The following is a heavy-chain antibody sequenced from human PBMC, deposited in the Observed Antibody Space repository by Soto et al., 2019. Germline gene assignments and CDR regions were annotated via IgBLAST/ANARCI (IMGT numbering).Heavy chain of an antibody. Sequence: GASVKVSCKASGYTFTSYYMHWVRQAPGQGLEWMGVIEPSGGSKSYTQKFQGRITMTSDTSTSTVYMELSSLRSEDTAVYYCARTTMTFYYFDFWGQGTLVTVSS. CDR3: ARTTMTFYYFDF. V-gene: IGHV1-46*01. D-gene: IGHD4-17*01. CDR2: IEPSGGSK. CDR1: GYTFTSYY. J-gene: IGHJ4*02.